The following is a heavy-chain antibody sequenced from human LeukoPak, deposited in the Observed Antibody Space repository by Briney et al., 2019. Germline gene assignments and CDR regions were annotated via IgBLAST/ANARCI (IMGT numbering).Heavy chain of an antibody. CDR1: GGTFSSYA. J-gene: IGHJ4*02. CDR3: ARDYDSSGYYSEAVGY. CDR2: IIPIFGTA. Sequence: GASVKVSCKASGGTFSSYAISWVRQAPGQGLEWMGGIIPIFGTANYAQKFQGRVTITADESTSTAYMELSSPRSEDTAVYYCARDYDSSGYYSEAVGYWGQGTLVTVSS. V-gene: IGHV1-69*13. D-gene: IGHD3-22*01.